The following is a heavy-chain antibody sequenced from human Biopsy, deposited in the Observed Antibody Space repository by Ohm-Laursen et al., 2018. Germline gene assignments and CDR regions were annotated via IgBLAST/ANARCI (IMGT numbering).Heavy chain of an antibody. J-gene: IGHJ4*02. D-gene: IGHD3-16*02. V-gene: IGHV1-18*01. CDR2: IRPLNGDT. CDR3: ARGEVTFGELIVSLDS. CDR1: GYNFISYS. Sequence: ASVKVSCKTSGYNFISYSINWVRQAPIQGLEWMGWIRPLNGDTKYGQKFQDRVTMTTDTSTSTVYMELTSLRSDDTAVYYCARGEVTFGELIVSLDSWGQGTLVTVSS.